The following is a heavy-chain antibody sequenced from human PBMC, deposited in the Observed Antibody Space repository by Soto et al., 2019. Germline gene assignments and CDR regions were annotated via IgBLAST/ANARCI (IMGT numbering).Heavy chain of an antibody. Sequence: VASVKVSCKASGYTFTSYYMHWVRQAPGQGLEWMGIINPSGGSTSYAQKFQGRVTMTRDTSTSTVYMELSSLRSEDTAVFYCARERYIAAAGTLLFGYWGQGTLVAVSS. CDR1: GYTFTSYY. J-gene: IGHJ4*02. CDR3: ARERYIAAAGTLLFGY. D-gene: IGHD6-13*01. CDR2: INPSGGST. V-gene: IGHV1-46*03.